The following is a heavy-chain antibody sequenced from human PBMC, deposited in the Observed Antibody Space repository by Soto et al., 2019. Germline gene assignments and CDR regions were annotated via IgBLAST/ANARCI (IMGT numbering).Heavy chain of an antibody. J-gene: IGHJ4*02. CDR1: GFTFSDHY. CDR2: IKNKANSYTT. V-gene: IGHV3-72*01. CDR3: TRVRLSSISTSDY. D-gene: IGHD3-3*02. Sequence: EVQLVESGGGLVQPEGSLRLSCAASGFTFSDHYLDWVRQAPGKGLEWVGRIKNKANSYTTESAAPVKGRFTIARDDSRILVFPQMSRLQTGDTGLYYCTRVRLSSISTSDYWGQGILVTVS.